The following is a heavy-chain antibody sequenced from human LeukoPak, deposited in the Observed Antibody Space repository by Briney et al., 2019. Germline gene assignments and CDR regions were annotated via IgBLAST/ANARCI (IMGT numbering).Heavy chain of an antibody. Sequence: SVSLSCAASVGTFSRYAISWVRQAPAQGLEWMGGIISIFGTAHYAQQLQGGVTISPDEPTSTHSLSMSILRSEDPAVYYCARDRDLYCGYYSAPYYCDYWGQGALVTVSS. CDR3: ARDRDLYCGYYSAPYYCDY. J-gene: IGHJ4*02. CDR2: IISIFGTA. CDR1: VGTFSRYA. V-gene: IGHV1-69*01. D-gene: IGHD5-12*01.